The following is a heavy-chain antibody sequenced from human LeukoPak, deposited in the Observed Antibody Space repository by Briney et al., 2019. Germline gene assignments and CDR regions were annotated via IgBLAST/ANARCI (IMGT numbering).Heavy chain of an antibody. Sequence: GGSLRLSCAASGFTFSSYAMSWVRQAPGKGLEWVSAISGSGGSTYYADSVKGRYTISRDNSKNTLYLQMNSLRAEDTAVYYCAKVIAAAGIELFDYWGQGTLVTVSS. CDR3: AKVIAAAGIELFDY. J-gene: IGHJ4*02. CDR2: ISGSGGST. CDR1: GFTFSSYA. V-gene: IGHV3-23*01. D-gene: IGHD6-13*01.